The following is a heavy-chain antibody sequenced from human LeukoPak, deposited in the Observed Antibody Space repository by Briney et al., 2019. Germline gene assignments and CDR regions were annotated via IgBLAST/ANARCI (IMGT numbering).Heavy chain of an antibody. V-gene: IGHV3-30-3*01. CDR3: ARGRGNSGWSYIDY. D-gene: IGHD6-19*01. J-gene: IGHJ4*02. CDR2: MSYDAVSK. Sequence: GGSLRLSCAVCGFTFSSYAMHWVRHAPGPGLEWGAVMSYDAVSKYYADSVKGRFTISRDNSKNTLYLQMDSLRAEDTAVFYCARGRGNSGWSYIDYWGQGTLVTVSS. CDR1: GFTFSSYA.